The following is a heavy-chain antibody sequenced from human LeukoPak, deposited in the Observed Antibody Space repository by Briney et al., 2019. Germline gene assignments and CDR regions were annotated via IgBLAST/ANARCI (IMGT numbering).Heavy chain of an antibody. Sequence: PSETLSLTCAAYGGSFSGYYWSWIRQPPGKGLEWIGEINHSGSTNYNPSLKSRVTISVDTSKNQFSLKLSSVTAADTAVYYCARGQLGVARITIFGVVTDDYYYYMDVWGKGTTVTVSS. CDR2: INHSGST. V-gene: IGHV4-34*01. J-gene: IGHJ6*03. D-gene: IGHD3-3*01. CDR1: GGSFSGYY. CDR3: ARGQLGVARITIFGVVTDDYYYYMDV.